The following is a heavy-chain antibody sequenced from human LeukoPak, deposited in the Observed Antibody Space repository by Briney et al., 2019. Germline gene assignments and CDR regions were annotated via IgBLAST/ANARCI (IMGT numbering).Heavy chain of an antibody. Sequence: PSETLSLTCTVSGGXXSXSSXXXVXXXQXXXKGLEWIGSIYYRGNTYYNPSLKSRLTMXVDTSKNQFSLKLSSVTAADTAVXXCAXLDYSNSYFDHWGQGTLVTVSS. D-gene: IGHD6-6*01. CDR2: IYYRGNT. CDR1: GGXXSXSSXX. V-gene: IGHV4-39*01. CDR3: AXLDYSNSYFDH. J-gene: IGHJ4*02.